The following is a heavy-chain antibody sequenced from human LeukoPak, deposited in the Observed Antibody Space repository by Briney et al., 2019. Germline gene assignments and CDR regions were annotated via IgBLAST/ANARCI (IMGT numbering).Heavy chain of an antibody. J-gene: IGHJ4*02. V-gene: IGHV4-34*01. CDR3: ARGPYSSDAGY. D-gene: IGHD6-25*01. CDR2: ISHTGHT. CDR1: GGSFTSYY. Sequence: SETLSLTCAVYGGSFTSYYWSWIRQPPGKGLEWIGEISHTGHTNYNPSLKCRVTMSVETSKNQLSLILTSVTAADTAVYYCARGPYSSDAGYWGQGTLVTVSS.